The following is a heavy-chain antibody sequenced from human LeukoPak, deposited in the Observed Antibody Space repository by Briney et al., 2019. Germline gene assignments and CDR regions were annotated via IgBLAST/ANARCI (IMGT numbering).Heavy chain of an antibody. J-gene: IGHJ4*02. V-gene: IGHV4-39*01. CDR1: GGSISSRSYF. CDR3: ARGYFDSGTYYNFDS. Sequence: SETLSLTCTVSGGSISSRSYFWGWIRQPPGKGLEWIGSIYYIGSTYYNPPLKSRVTVSVGTSKNQFSLKLSSVTASDTAVYFCARGYFDSGTYYNFDSWGQGTLVTVSS. CDR2: IYYIGST. D-gene: IGHD3-10*01.